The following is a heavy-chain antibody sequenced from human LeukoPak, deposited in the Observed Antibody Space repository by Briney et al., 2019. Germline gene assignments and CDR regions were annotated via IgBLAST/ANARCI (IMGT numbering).Heavy chain of an antibody. Sequence: GESLKISCKGSGYSFTSLWIGWVRQTPEDGLEWMGIIYPGDSQIKYSSSFQGQVTISADKSISTAYLQWSSLKASDTAIYYCARHVASSTWSTFDYWGQGTPVTVSS. CDR1: GYSFTSLW. D-gene: IGHD6-13*01. CDR2: IYPGDSQI. J-gene: IGHJ4*02. CDR3: ARHVASSTWSTFDY. V-gene: IGHV5-51*01.